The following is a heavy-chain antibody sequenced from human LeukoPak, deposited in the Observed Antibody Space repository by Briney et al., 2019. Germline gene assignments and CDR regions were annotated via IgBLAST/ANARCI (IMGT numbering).Heavy chain of an antibody. Sequence: GGSLRLSCAASGFTFSSYWMHWVRQAPGKGLVWVSRINSDGSSTSYAGSVKGRFTISRDNAKNTLYLQMNSLRAEDTAVYYCARGVTMVRGVIIRGFDYWGQGTLVTVSS. D-gene: IGHD3-10*01. CDR3: ARGVTMVRGVIIRGFDY. CDR1: GFTFSSYW. V-gene: IGHV3-74*01. J-gene: IGHJ4*02. CDR2: INSDGSST.